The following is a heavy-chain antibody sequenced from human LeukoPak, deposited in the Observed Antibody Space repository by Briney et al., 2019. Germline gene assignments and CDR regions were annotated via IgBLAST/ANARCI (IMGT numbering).Heavy chain of an antibody. CDR2: IGGGGVTT. D-gene: IGHD1-26*01. V-gene: IGHV3-64*02. CDR3: AREGGGSGLWYYDL. J-gene: IGHJ2*01. CDR1: GFTFSSYS. Sequence: GGSLRLSCAASGFTFSSYSMHWVRQAPGKGPEFVSVIGGGGVTTFYADSVKDRFTISRDNSKNTLYLEMGSLRAEDMAVYYCAREGGGSGLWYYDLWGRGTLVTVSS.